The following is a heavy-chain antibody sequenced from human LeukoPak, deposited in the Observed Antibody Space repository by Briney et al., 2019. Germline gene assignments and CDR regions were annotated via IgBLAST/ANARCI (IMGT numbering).Heavy chain of an antibody. Sequence: SVKVSCKASGGTFSSYAISWVRQAPGQGLEWMGGIIPIFGTANYAQKFQGRVTITTDESTSTAYMELSSLRSEDTAVYYCARAHLYCSSTSCHFDYWGQGTLVTVSS. CDR2: IIPIFGTA. CDR1: GGTFSSYA. J-gene: IGHJ4*02. D-gene: IGHD2-2*01. CDR3: ARAHLYCSSTSCHFDY. V-gene: IGHV1-69*05.